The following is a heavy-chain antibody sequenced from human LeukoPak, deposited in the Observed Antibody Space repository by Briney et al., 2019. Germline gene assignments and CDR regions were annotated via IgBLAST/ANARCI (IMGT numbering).Heavy chain of an antibody. CDR2: ISAYNGNT. D-gene: IGHD5-24*01. CDR1: GYTFTSYG. J-gene: IGHJ4*02. V-gene: IGHV1-18*01. CDR3: ARDMRYKDANNSGVFAY. Sequence: ASVKVSCKTSGYTFTSYGISWVRQAPGQGLEWMGRISAYNGNTNYAQKFQGRFTIPKATSTSTASRERGMLRSGDPAVYYCARDMRYKDANNSGVFAYWGQGTLVTVSS.